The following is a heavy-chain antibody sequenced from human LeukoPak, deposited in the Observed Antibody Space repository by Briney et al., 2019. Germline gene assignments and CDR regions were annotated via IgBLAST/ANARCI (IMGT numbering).Heavy chain of an antibody. Sequence: GASVKVSCKVSGYTLTELSMHWVRQAPGKGLEWMGGFDPEDGETIYAQKFQGRVTMTEDTSTDTAYMELGSLRSEDTAVYYCATDAPQYSSSWYSPYYYYYGMDVWGQGTRSPSP. CDR1: GYTLTELS. V-gene: IGHV1-24*01. D-gene: IGHD6-13*01. CDR3: ATDAPQYSSSWYSPYYYYYGMDV. J-gene: IGHJ6*02. CDR2: FDPEDGET.